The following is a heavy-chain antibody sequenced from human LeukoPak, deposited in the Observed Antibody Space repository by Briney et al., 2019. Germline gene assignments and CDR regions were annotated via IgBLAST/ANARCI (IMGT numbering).Heavy chain of an antibody. CDR2: INGGNGYT. J-gene: IGHJ4*02. CDR3: ARGSGYSSGWLFDY. CDR1: GYIFINYA. Sequence: ASVKVSCKASGYIFINYAIHWVRQAPGQRLEWMGWINGGNGYTKYSQNFQGRVTITRDTSASTAYMELSSLRSEDTAVYYCARGSGYSSGWLFDYWGQGTLVTVSS. V-gene: IGHV1-3*01. D-gene: IGHD6-19*01.